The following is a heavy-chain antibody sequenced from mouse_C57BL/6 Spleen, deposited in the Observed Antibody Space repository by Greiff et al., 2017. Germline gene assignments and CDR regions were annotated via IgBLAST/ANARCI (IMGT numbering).Heavy chain of an antibody. CDR2: FYPGSGSM. Sequence: QVQLQQSGAELVKPGASVKLSCKASGYTFTEYTIHWVKQRSGQGLEWIGWFYPGSGSMKYNEKFKDKATLTAGKSSSTAYMEHSRLTSEDSAVYFCARREGDDGYYYFDYWGQGTTLTVSS. CDR1: GYTFTEYT. CDR3: ARREGDDGYYYFDY. V-gene: IGHV1-62-2*01. J-gene: IGHJ2*01. D-gene: IGHD2-3*01.